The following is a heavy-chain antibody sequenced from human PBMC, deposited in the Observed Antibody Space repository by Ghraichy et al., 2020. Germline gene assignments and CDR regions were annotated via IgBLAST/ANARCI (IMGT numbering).Heavy chain of an antibody. CDR1: GFTFSSYA. Sequence: GGSLRLSCAASGFTFSSYAMSWVRQAPGKGLEWVSAISGSGGSTYYADSVKGRFTISRDNSKNTLYLQMNSLRAEDTAVYYCANLGSYDSRWFDYWGQGTLVTVSS. D-gene: IGHD3-22*01. J-gene: IGHJ4*02. CDR2: ISGSGGST. V-gene: IGHV3-23*01. CDR3: ANLGSYDSRWFDY.